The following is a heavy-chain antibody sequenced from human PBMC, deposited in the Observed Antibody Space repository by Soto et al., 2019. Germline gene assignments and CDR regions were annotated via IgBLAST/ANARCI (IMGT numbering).Heavy chain of an antibody. Sequence: GGSLRLSCTASGFTFRHHAMSWIRQAPGKGLEWVSTISGSGAITHYADSVKGRFTISRDNSNDTLYLQMDNLRAEATATYYCARGARSGWYGPFDYWGEGTLVTV. V-gene: IGHV3-23*01. D-gene: IGHD6-19*01. CDR1: GFTFRHHA. CDR3: ARGARSGWYGPFDY. J-gene: IGHJ4*02. CDR2: ISGSGAIT.